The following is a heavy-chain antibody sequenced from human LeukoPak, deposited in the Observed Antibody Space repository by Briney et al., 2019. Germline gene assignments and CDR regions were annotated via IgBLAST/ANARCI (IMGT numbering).Heavy chain of an antibody. CDR2: ISYDGSNK. Sequence: GGSLRLSCAASVFTFSSYAMHWVRQAPGKGLEWVAVISYDGSNKYYADSVKGRFTISRDNSKNTLYLQMNSLRAEDTAVYYCARAWGRVDTALRGPDYGMDVWGQGTTVTVSS. J-gene: IGHJ6*02. CDR3: ARAWGRVDTALRGPDYGMDV. D-gene: IGHD5-18*01. V-gene: IGHV3-30-3*01. CDR1: VFTFSSYA.